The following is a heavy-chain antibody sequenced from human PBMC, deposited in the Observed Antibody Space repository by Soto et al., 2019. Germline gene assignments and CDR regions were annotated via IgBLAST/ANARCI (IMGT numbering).Heavy chain of an antibody. V-gene: IGHV4-4*02. CDR2: IYHSGST. CDR3: ARVSVAAAGTYLTPFDY. CDR1: SGSISSSNW. Sequence: SETLSLTCAVSSGSISSSNWWSWVRQPPGKGLEWIGEIYHSGSTNYNPSLKSRVTISVDKSKNQFSLKLSSVTAADTAVYYCARVSVAAAGTYLTPFDYWGQGTLVTVSS. J-gene: IGHJ4*02. D-gene: IGHD6-13*01.